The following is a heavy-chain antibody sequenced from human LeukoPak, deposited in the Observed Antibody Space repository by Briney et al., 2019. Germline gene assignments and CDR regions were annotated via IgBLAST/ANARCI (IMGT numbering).Heavy chain of an antibody. CDR1: DGSINNYY. J-gene: IGHJ6*03. V-gene: IGHV4-4*07. CDR3: ARDSPEGYTYGHYYYMDV. CDR2: IWSSGGIWSSGGT. D-gene: IGHD5-18*01. Sequence: SETLSLTCTVSDGSINNYYWTWIRQPAGKGLEWIGRIWSSGGIWSSGGTNYNPSLTSRITMSVDASKNQFSLQLSSVTAADTAVYYCARDSPEGYTYGHYYYMDVWGKGTTVTVSS.